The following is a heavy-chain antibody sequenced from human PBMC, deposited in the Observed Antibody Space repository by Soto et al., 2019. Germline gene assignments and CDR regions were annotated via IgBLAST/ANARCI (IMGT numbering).Heavy chain of an antibody. Sequence: VAVISYDGSNKYYADSVKGRFTISRDNSKNTLYLQMNSLRAEDTAVYYCAKVGLRYCSSTSCYRGYYFDYWGQGTLVTVSS. J-gene: IGHJ4*02. V-gene: IGHV3-30*18. D-gene: IGHD2-2*02. CDR2: ISYDGSNK. CDR3: AKVGLRYCSSTSCYRGYYFDY.